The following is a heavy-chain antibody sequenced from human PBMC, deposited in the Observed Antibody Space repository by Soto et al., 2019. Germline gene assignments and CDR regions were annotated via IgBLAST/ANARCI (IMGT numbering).Heavy chain of an antibody. CDR2: INTDGSST. Sequence: PGGSLRLSCVGSGFTFRNYWMHWVRQAPGKGLVWVSRINTDGSSTTYADSVRGRFTISRDNAKNTLYLQMNSLGTEDTALYYCVRDRAYSGYDNWGQGTLVTVSS. V-gene: IGHV3-74*01. CDR3: VRDRAYSGYDN. J-gene: IGHJ4*02. CDR1: GFTFRNYW. D-gene: IGHD5-12*01.